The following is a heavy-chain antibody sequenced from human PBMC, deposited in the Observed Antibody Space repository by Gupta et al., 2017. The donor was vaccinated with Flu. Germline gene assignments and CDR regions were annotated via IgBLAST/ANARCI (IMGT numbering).Heavy chain of an antibody. J-gene: IGHJ6*02. CDR3: ASDGIVDYGGNKGYGMDV. V-gene: IGHV4-38-2*01. Sequence: QVQLQESGPGLVKPSETLSLTCAVSGYSISSGYYWGWIRQPPGKGLEWIGSIYHSGSTYYNPSLKSRVTISVDTSKNQFSLKLSSVTAADTAVYYCASDGIVDYGGNKGYGMDVWGQGTTVTVSS. D-gene: IGHD4-17*01. CDR2: IYHSGST. CDR1: GYSISSGYY.